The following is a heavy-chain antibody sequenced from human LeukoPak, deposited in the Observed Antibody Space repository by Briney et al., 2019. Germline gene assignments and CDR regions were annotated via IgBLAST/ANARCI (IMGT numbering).Heavy chain of an antibody. CDR3: ARVSGWYYHMDV. Sequence: ASVKVSCKASGYTFTGYYMHWVRQAPGQGPEWMGWINPNSGGTNYAQKFQGRVTMTRDTSISTAYMELSRLRSDDTAVYYCARVSGWYYHMDVWGKGTAVTVSS. V-gene: IGHV1-2*02. CDR2: INPNSGGT. J-gene: IGHJ6*03. CDR1: GYTFTGYY. D-gene: IGHD3-10*01.